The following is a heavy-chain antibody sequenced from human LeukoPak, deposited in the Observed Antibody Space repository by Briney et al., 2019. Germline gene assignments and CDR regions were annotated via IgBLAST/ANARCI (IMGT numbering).Heavy chain of an antibody. CDR3: ASDVDTAMGIDY. V-gene: IGHV4-34*01. CDR2: INHSGST. Sequence: SETLSLTCAVYGGSFSGYYWSWIRQPPGKGLEWIGEINHSGSTNYNPSPKSRVTISVDTSKNQFSLKLSSVTAADTAVYYCASDVDTAMGIDYWGQGTLVTVSS. D-gene: IGHD5-18*01. J-gene: IGHJ4*02. CDR1: GGSFSGYY.